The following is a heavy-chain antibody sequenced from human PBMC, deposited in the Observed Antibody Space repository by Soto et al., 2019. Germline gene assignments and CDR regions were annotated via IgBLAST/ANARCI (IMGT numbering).Heavy chain of an antibody. V-gene: IGHV6-1*01. D-gene: IGHD2-2*01. CDR3: AREDLGYCSSTSCSNSYYYGMDV. CDR1: GESVSSNSAA. CDR2: TYYRSKWYN. Sequence: PSQTLSLTCAISGESVSSNSAAWNWIRQSPSRGLEWLGRTYYRSKWYNDYAVSVKSRITINPDTSKNQFSLQLNSVTPEDTAVYYCAREDLGYCSSTSCSNSYYYGMDVCGQGITVT. J-gene: IGHJ6*02.